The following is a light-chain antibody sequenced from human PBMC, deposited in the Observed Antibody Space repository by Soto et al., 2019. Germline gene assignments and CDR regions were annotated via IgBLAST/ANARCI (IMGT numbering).Light chain of an antibody. J-gene: IGKJ4*01. CDR1: QSVSNN. V-gene: IGKV3-15*01. CDR3: QRYNNWPLT. CDR2: DTS. Sequence: TQSPDTLSLSPGERATLSCRASQSVSNNYLAWYQHKPGQTPRLLIYDTSARATGVPARFSGSRSGPEFTLTINSLQSEDFAIYYCQRYNNWPLTFGGGTKVDIK.